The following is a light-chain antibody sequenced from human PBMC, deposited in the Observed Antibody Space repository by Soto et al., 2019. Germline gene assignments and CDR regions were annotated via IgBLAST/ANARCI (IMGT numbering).Light chain of an antibody. V-gene: IGKV1-39*01. Sequence: DIQMTQSPSSLSASVGDRVTITCRASQSISSYLNWYQQKPGKAPKLLIYSASTLQGGVPSRFSGSGYGTDFTLTITSLQSEDFATYYCQQSYIIPVIFGQGTRLEIK. CDR2: SAS. CDR1: QSISSY. J-gene: IGKJ5*01. CDR3: QQSYIIPVI.